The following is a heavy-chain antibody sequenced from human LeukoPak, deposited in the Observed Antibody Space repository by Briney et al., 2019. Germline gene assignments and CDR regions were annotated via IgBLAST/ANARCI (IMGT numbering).Heavy chain of an antibody. CDR1: GFTFSSYG. J-gene: IGHJ4*02. Sequence: PGGSLRLSCAASGFTFSSYGMHWVRQAPGKGLEWVTVISYDGSNKYCADSVKGRFTISRDNSKNTLYLQMNSLRAEDTAVYYCAKWGPYWNPPEDYWGQGTLVTVSS. V-gene: IGHV3-30*18. CDR3: AKWGPYWNPPEDY. CDR2: ISYDGSNK. D-gene: IGHD1-1*01.